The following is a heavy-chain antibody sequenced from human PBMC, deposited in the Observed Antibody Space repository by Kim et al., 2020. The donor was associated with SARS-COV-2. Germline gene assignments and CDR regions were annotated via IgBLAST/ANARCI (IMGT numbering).Heavy chain of an antibody. J-gene: IGHJ4*02. V-gene: IGHV3-23*01. CDR3: LKGGWGWIWDY. Sequence: GGSLRLSCTTSGFTFTGHATSWVRQAPGKGLEWASSIDGSDGTTYYVDSVKGRFSISRDDSKNTLYLQMSALRADDTAAYYCLKGGWGWIWDYWGQGTLVTVSS. D-gene: IGHD2-21*01. CDR2: IDGSDGTT. CDR1: GFTFTGHA.